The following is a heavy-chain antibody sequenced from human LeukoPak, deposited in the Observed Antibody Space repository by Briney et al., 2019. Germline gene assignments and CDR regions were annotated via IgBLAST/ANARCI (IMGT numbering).Heavy chain of an antibody. CDR2: ISAYNGNT. J-gene: IGHJ3*02. CDR1: GYTFTSYD. Sequence: GASVKVSCKASGYTFTSYDINWVRQGPGQGLEWMGWISAYNGNTNYAQKLQGRVTMTTDTSTSTAYMELRSLRSDDTAVYYCARYSPKYELWSADNDAFDIWGQGTMVTVSS. D-gene: IGHD5-18*01. CDR3: ARYSPKYELWSADNDAFDI. V-gene: IGHV1-18*01.